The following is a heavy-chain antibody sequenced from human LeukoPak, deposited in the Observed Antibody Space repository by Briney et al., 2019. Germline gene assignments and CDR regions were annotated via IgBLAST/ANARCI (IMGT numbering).Heavy chain of an antibody. J-gene: IGHJ4*02. V-gene: IGHV4-34*01. D-gene: IGHD3/OR15-3a*01. CDR2: INHSGST. CDR1: GGSFSGYY. Sequence: SETLSLTCAVYGGSFSGYYWSWIRQPPGKGLEWIGEINHSGSTNYNPSLKSRVTISVDTSKNQFSLKLSSVTAADPAVYYCARVLAWLLPYFDYWGQGTLVTVSS. CDR3: ARVLAWLLPYFDY.